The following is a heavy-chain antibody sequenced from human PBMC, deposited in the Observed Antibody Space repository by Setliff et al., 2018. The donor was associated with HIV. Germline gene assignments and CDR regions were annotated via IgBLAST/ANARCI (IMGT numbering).Heavy chain of an antibody. CDR3: ARDPLLFLEWLSPGYPFDY. Sequence: GASVKVSCKASGYTFTDYYIHWVRQAPGQGLEWMGWIYPNTGGTNYAQKFQGRVTMTRDTSISTAYMELSRLRSDDTAVYYCARDPLLFLEWLSPGYPFDYWGQGTLVTVSS. CDR2: IYPNTGGT. V-gene: IGHV1-2*02. J-gene: IGHJ4*02. CDR1: GYTFTDYY. D-gene: IGHD3-3*01.